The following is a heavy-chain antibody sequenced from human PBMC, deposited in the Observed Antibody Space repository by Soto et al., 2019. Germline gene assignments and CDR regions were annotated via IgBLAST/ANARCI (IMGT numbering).Heavy chain of an antibody. CDR3: ASLTSSPGYHGLDV. V-gene: IGHV3-7*03. Sequence: EVQLVESGGGLVQPGGSLRLSCATSGLTFSKYWMTWVRQAPGKGLEWVATIKHDGSEKSNLDSVEGRFTISSDNAKNSLSLQMTSLTVEATAVYFCASLTSSPGYHGLDVWGQGRTITVSS. CDR1: GLTFSKYW. CDR2: IKHDGSEK. J-gene: IGHJ6*02. D-gene: IGHD3-9*01.